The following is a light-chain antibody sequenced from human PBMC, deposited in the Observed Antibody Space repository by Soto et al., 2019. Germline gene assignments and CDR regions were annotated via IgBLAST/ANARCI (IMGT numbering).Light chain of an antibody. V-gene: IGKV3-20*01. CDR1: QSVSSNY. CDR3: HQYGNSPWT. Sequence: DIVLTQSPDTLSLSPGDSATLSCRASQSVSSNYLAWYQHKPGQTPRLLIYEASSRATGIPDRFSAGGSGTDFTLTISGLEPEDFAVFYCHQYGNSPWTFGRGTKVEIK. J-gene: IGKJ1*01. CDR2: EAS.